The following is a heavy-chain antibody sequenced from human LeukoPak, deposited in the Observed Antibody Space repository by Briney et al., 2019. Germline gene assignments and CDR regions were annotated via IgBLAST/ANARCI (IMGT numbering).Heavy chain of an antibody. CDR1: GFTFSNYA. J-gene: IGHJ4*02. V-gene: IGHV3-23*01. D-gene: IGHD4-23*01. Sequence: GSLRLSCAASGFTFSNYAMSWVRQAPGKGLEWVSIFCGNVANTYYADSAKGRFTISRDNSKNTLYLQMDNLRADDTAIYYCAKGTSDSCYGGMHYWGQGTLVTVSS. CDR3: AKGTSDSCYGGMHY. CDR2: FCGNVANT.